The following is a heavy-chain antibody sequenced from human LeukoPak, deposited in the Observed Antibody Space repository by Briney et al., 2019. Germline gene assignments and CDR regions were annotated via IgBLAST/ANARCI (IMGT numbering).Heavy chain of an antibody. CDR3: AKNNGWFHLAQ. D-gene: IGHD6-19*01. V-gene: IGHV3-7*03. CDR2: IKNDGSES. CDR1: GFIFRSYW. Sequence: GGSLRLSCVGSGFIFRSYWMSWVRQVPGKGLEWVGHIKNDGSESYYVDSLKGRFSISRDNTNNALYLQMNSLRVEDTAVYYCAKNNGWFHLAQWGQGTLVTVSS. J-gene: IGHJ4*02.